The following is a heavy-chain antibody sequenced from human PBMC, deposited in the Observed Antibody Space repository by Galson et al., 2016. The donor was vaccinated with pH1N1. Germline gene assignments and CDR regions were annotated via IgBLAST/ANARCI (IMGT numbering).Heavy chain of an antibody. J-gene: IGHJ3*02. CDR2: VNPGGSTI. CDR3: ARQYDFGDYRGNAFDI. Sequence: QSGAEVKKPGESLKISCKASGYSFISQWIAWVRQVPGKGLEWVGVVNPGGSTIRYSPSFQGQVTISSDKSISTAYLQGISLRASDTATYYCARQYDFGDYRGNAFDIWGQGTVVLVSS. V-gene: IGHV5-51*03. D-gene: IGHD4-17*01. CDR1: GYSFISQW.